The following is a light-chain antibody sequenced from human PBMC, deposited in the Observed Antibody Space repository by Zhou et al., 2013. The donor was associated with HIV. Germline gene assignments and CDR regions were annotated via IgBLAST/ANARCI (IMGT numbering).Light chain of an antibody. V-gene: IGKV3-20*01. CDR2: DGS. CDR1: QSVSSY. CDR3: QQYGSSPYT. J-gene: IGKJ2*01. Sequence: EIELTQSPATLSLSPGERATLSCRASQSVSSYLAWYQQNPGQAPRLLIYDGSNRATGIPARFSGSGSGTDFTLTISRLEPEDFAVYYCQQYGSSPYTFGQGPSWRSN.